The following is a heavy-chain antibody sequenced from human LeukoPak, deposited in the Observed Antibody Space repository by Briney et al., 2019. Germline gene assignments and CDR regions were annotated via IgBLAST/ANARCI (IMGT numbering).Heavy chain of an antibody. Sequence: PGGSLRLSCAASGFTFSSYGMTWVRQAPGKGLEWVSAISGNTVSSYYADSVKGRFTVSGDNSKNTLYLQMSSLTAADTAVYYCAKDRSIGTYYTFDHWGQGTLVTVSS. V-gene: IGHV3-23*01. CDR2: ISGNTVSS. D-gene: IGHD1-26*01. CDR1: GFTFSSYG. CDR3: AKDRSIGTYYTFDH. J-gene: IGHJ4*02.